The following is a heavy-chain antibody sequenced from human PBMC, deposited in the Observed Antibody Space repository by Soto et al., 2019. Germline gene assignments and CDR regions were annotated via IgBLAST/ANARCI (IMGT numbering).Heavy chain of an antibody. CDR1: GASISSSSYY. Sequence: SETLSLTCTVSGASISSSSYYWGWIRQSPGKGLEWIGTIYYGGSTSYNPSLKSRVTISVDTSKNQFSLKLSSVTAADTALYYCARQSSSGWFFDYWGQGTLVTVSS. V-gene: IGHV4-39*01. CDR2: IYYGGST. CDR3: ARQSSSGWFFDY. J-gene: IGHJ4*02. D-gene: IGHD6-13*01.